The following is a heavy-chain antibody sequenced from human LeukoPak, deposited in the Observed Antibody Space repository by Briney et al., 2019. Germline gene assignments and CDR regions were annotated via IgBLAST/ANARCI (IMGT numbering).Heavy chain of an antibody. J-gene: IGHJ4*02. CDR1: GYTFTSYG. Sequence: ASVKVSCKASGYTFTSYGISWVRQAPGQGLEWMGWISAYNVNTNYAQKLQDRVTMTTDTSTSTAYTELRSLRSDDTAVYYCARKYDFWSGFYYFDYWGQGTLVTVSS. D-gene: IGHD3-3*01. CDR3: ARKYDFWSGFYYFDY. V-gene: IGHV1-18*01. CDR2: ISAYNVNT.